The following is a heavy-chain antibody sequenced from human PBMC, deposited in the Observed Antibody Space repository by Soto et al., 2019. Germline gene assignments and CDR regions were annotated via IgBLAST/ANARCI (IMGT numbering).Heavy chain of an antibody. D-gene: IGHD3-10*01. CDR3: TTGPYYYGSGSDGWFDP. V-gene: IGHV3-15*01. J-gene: IGHJ5*02. CDR1: GFTFSNAW. CDR2: IKSKTDGGTT. Sequence: GGSLRLSCAASGFTFSNAWMSWVRQAPGKGLEWVGRIKSKTDGGTTDYAAPVKGRFTISRDDSKNTLYLQMNSLKTGETAVYYCTTGPYYYGSGSDGWFDPWGQGTLVTVSS.